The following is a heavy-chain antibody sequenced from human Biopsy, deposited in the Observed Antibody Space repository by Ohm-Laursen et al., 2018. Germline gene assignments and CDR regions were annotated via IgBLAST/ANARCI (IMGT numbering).Heavy chain of an antibody. J-gene: IGHJ5*02. CDR1: GGSIISYY. CDR2: VYNGGIT. CDR3: ARTPRDSFWSGSYKRGLWFDP. V-gene: IGHV4-59*01. Sequence: PGTLSLTCSVSGGSIISYYWTWIRQPPGKGLEWIGHVYNGGITNYNPSLKSRVTISKDTSKNQLSLQVNSVTAADTAVYYCARTPRDSFWSGSYKRGLWFDPWGQGTLVIVSS. D-gene: IGHD3-3*01.